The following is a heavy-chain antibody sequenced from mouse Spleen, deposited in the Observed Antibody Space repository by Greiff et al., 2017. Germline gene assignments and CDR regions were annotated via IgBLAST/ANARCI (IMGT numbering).Heavy chain of an antibody. V-gene: IGHV5-9-2*01. D-gene: IGHD1-1*01. CDR2: ISGGGSYT. CDR1: GFTFSSYG. CDR3: ARQAITTVVYFDY. J-gene: IGHJ2*01. Sequence: EVQLVESGGGLVKPGGSLKLSCAASGFTFSSYGMSWVRQTPEKRLEWVATISGGGSYTYYPDSVKGRFTISRDNAKNNLYLQMSSLRSEDTALYYCARQAITTVVYFDYWGQGTTLTVSS.